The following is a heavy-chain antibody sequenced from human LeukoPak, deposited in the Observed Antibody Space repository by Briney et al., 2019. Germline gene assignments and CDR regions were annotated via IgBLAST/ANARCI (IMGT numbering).Heavy chain of an antibody. D-gene: IGHD3-10*01. CDR3: ARGIPTLVRGVSNWFDP. V-gene: IGHV4-30-2*01. J-gene: IGHJ5*02. CDR2: IYHSGST. CDR1: GGSISSGGYS. Sequence: SETLSLTCAVSGGSISSGGYSWSWIRQPPGKGLEWIGYIYHSGSTYYSPSLKSRVTISVDRSKNQFSLKLSSVTAADTAVYYCARGIPTLVRGVSNWFDPWGQGTLVTVSS.